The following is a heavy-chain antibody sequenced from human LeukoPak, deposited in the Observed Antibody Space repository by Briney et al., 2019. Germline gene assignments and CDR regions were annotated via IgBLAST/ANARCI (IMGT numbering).Heavy chain of an antibody. Sequence: SGESLKISCKGSGYSFTSYWIGWVRQMPGKGLEWMGIIYPGDSDTRYGPSFQGQVTISADKSISTAYLQWSSLKASDTAMYYCARHNYYDSSGYLRRIDYWGQGTLVTVSS. CDR3: ARHNYYDSSGYLRRIDY. J-gene: IGHJ4*02. CDR1: GYSFTSYW. V-gene: IGHV5-51*01. CDR2: IYPGDSDT. D-gene: IGHD3-22*01.